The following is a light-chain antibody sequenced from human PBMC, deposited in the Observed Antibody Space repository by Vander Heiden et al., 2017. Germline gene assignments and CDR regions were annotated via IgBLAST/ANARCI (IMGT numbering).Light chain of an antibody. Sequence: DIQMTQSPSSLSASVGDRVTITCRTSQSISSYLNWYQQKPGKAPKLLIYAASSLQSGVPSSFSGSGSGTDFTLTISRLQPEDFATYYCQQSDSTAATFGQGTKLEIK. CDR2: AAS. V-gene: IGKV1-39*01. CDR1: QSISSY. J-gene: IGKJ2*01. CDR3: QQSDSTAAT.